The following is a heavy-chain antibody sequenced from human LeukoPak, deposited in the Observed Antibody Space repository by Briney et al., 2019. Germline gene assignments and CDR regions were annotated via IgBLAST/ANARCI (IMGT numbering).Heavy chain of an antibody. D-gene: IGHD6-19*01. CDR1: GYTFNGYY. CDR2: INPNSGGT. J-gene: IGHJ4*02. CDR3: ATSSGWKSNIDY. Sequence: ASVKVSCKTSGYTFNGYYIHWVRQAPGQGLEWMGWINPNSGGTNYAQKFQGRVTMTRDTSISTAYMELSRLRSDDTAVFYCATSSGWKSNIDYWGQGTLVTVSS. V-gene: IGHV1-2*02.